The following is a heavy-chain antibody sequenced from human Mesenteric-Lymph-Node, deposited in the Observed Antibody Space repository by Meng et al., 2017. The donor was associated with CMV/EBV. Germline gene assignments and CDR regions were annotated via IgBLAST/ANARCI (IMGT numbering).Heavy chain of an antibody. CDR2: INPNSGGT. Sequence: ASVKVSCKASGYTFTGYYMHWVRQAPGQGLEWMGWINPNSGGTNYAQKFQGRVTMTRDKSISTAYMELSRLRSDDTAVYYCARGAGITFGGGFDYWGQGTLVTVSS. CDR1: GYTFTGYY. CDR3: ARGAGITFGGGFDY. D-gene: IGHD3-16*01. V-gene: IGHV1-2*02. J-gene: IGHJ4*02.